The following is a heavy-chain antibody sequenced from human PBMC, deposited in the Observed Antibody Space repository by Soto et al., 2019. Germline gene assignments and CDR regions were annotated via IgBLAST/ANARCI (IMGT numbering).Heavy chain of an antibody. V-gene: IGHV3-74*01. D-gene: IGHD6-19*01. CDR1: GFTFSNNW. J-gene: IGHJ4*02. CDR3: AKERSSGWSFDY. CDR2: INSDGSST. Sequence: GGSLRLSCAASGFTFSNNWMHWVRQAPGKGPVWVSRINSDGSSTYYADSVKGRFTVSRDNSKNTLYLQMNSLRAEDTAVFYCAKERSSGWSFDYWGQGTLVTV.